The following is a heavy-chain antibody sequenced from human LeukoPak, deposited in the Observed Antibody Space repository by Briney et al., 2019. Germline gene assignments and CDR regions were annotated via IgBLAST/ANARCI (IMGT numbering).Heavy chain of an antibody. V-gene: IGHV4-59*12. CDR3: ARDHGSGWYSYLDD. CDR2: IYYSGST. J-gene: IGHJ4*02. Sequence: SETLSLTCAVSGGSISSLYWNWIRQPPGKGLEYIGYIYYSGSTNYNPSLKSRVTISIDTSKNQFSLQLNSVTPEDTAVYYCARDHGSGWYSYLDDWGQGTLVTVSS. CDR1: GGSISSLY. D-gene: IGHD6-19*01.